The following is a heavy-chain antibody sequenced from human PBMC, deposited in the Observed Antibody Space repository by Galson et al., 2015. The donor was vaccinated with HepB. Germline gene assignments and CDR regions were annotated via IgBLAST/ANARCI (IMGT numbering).Heavy chain of an antibody. D-gene: IGHD2-21*01. J-gene: IGHJ3*01. V-gene: IGHV4-59*01. CDR2: IHDSGNT. CDR1: GASISSFY. CDR3: ASDLQHMAFDV. Sequence: ETLSLTCTVSGASISSFYWSWIRQPPGKGLAWIGSIHDSGNTHYNPSLKSRVSMSIDTSKNKFSLRLNSVTAADTAVYYCASDLQHMAFDVWGHGELVIVSS.